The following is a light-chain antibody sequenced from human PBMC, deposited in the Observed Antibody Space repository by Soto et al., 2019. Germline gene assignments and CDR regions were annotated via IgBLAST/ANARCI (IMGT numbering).Light chain of an antibody. V-gene: IGKV3-11*01. CDR1: QSVSSN. Sequence: EIVMTQSPATLSVSPGERATLSCRASQSVSSNLAWYQQKPGQAPRLLIYDASNRATGIPARFSGSGSGTDFTLTISSLEPEDFAVYYCQQRSNWPPSITFGQGTRLEIK. J-gene: IGKJ5*01. CDR3: QQRSNWPPSIT. CDR2: DAS.